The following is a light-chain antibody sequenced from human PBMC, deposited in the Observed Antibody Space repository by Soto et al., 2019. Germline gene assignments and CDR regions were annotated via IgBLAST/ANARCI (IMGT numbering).Light chain of an antibody. Sequence: DSVLTQSPVTLSLSPGERATLSCMASQSVSNNYLAWYQQKPGQAPRLLIYGAPNRATGIPDRFSGSGSGTDFTLTISRLEPEDFAVYYCQQYGSSGTFGQGTKVDIK. CDR1: QSVSNNY. CDR2: GAP. CDR3: QQYGSSGT. V-gene: IGKV3-20*01. J-gene: IGKJ1*01.